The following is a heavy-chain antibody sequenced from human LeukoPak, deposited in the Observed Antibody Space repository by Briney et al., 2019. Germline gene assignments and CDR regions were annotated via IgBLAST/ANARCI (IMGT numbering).Heavy chain of an antibody. V-gene: IGHV1-2*02. D-gene: IGHD6-13*01. CDR3: ARDRIIAAAGTGDAFDI. J-gene: IGHJ3*02. CDR1: GYTFTGYY. CDR2: INPNSGGT. Sequence: ASVKVSCKASGYTFTGYYMHWVRQAPGKGLEWMGWINPNSGGTNYAQKLQGRVTMTRDTSISTAYMELSRLRADDTAVYYCARDRIIAAAGTGDAFDIWGQGTMVTVSS.